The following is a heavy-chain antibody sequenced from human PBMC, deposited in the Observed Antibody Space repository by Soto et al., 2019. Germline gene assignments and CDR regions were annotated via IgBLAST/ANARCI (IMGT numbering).Heavy chain of an antibody. D-gene: IGHD1-1*01. CDR3: VRRTPTPGLDI. CDR2: LNRRGTST. Sequence: PEVSLRRSCVGSRCRLSDYPLQWLRQAPGQGLEWVANLNRRGTSTNYVDSVRGRFSTSRDNTRNSFYLNMDSLRVGDTATYYCVRRTPTPGLDIWGRGTTVTVSS. CDR1: RCRLSDYP. J-gene: IGHJ6*02. V-gene: IGHV3-7*03.